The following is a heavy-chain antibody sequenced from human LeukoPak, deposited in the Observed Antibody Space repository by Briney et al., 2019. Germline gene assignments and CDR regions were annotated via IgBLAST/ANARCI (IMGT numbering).Heavy chain of an antibody. D-gene: IGHD3-10*01. CDR2: ISAYNGNT. CDR1: GYTFTSYG. Sequence: ASVKVSCKASGYTFTSYGISWVRQASRQWLEWMGWISAYNGNTNYAQKLQGRVTMTTDTSTSTAYMELRSLRSDDTAVYYCARDQVTTMVRGVILHWGQGTLVTVSS. J-gene: IGHJ4*02. V-gene: IGHV1-18*01. CDR3: ARDQVTTMVRGVILH.